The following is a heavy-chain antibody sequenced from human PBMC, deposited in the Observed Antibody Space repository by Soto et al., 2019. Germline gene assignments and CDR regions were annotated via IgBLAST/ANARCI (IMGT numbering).Heavy chain of an antibody. CDR1: GFTFSSYA. CDR3: AKGGDSNYGFGSVFDP. Sequence: GGSLILSCAASGFTFSSYAMSWVRQAPGKGLEWVSAISGSGGSTYYADSVKGRFTISRDNSKNTLYLQMNSLRAEDTAVYYCAKGGDSNYGFGSVFDPWGQGTLVTVSS. D-gene: IGHD4-4*01. CDR2: ISGSGGST. J-gene: IGHJ5*02. V-gene: IGHV3-23*01.